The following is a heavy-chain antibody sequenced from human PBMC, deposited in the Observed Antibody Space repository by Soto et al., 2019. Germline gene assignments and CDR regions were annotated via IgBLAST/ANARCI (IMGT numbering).Heavy chain of an antibody. CDR2: MYYSGST. Sequence: PSETLSLTCTVSGGSISIYYWGWIRHPPGKGLEWIGYMYYSGSTNYNPSLKSRVTISVDTSKSQFSLKLSSVTAADTAVYYCGGKNYDSSGYFDYWGQGTLVTVSS. CDR1: GGSISIYY. D-gene: IGHD3-22*01. V-gene: IGHV4-59*01. CDR3: GGKNYDSSGYFDY. J-gene: IGHJ4*02.